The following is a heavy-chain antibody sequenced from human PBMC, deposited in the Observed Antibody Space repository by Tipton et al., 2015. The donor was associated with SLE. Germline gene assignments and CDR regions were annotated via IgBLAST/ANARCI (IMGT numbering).Heavy chain of an antibody. V-gene: IGHV4-38-2*02. D-gene: IGHD2-15*01. J-gene: IGHJ5*02. Sequence: TLSLTRTVSGNSISSGYYWGWIRQPPGKGLGWIGSLFHSGSTYYNPSLKSRVTISVDTSNNHFSLRLSSVTAADTAVYYCARHCCLGGTCSPWGGWFDPWGQGTLVSVSS. CDR3: ARHCCLGGTCSPWGGWFDP. CDR1: GNSISSGYY. CDR2: LFHSGST.